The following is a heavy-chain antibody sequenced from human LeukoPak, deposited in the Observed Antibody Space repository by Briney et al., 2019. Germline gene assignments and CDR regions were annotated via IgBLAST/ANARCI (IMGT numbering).Heavy chain of an antibody. CDR2: IYYSGST. Sequence: SETLSLTCTVSGGSISSSSYYWGWIRQPPGKGLEWIGSIYYSGSTYYNPSLKSRVTISVDTSKNQFSLKLSSVTAADTAVYYCARFQWLVRGGFDYWGQGTLVTVSS. CDR1: GGSISSSSYY. V-gene: IGHV4-39*01. D-gene: IGHD6-19*01. J-gene: IGHJ4*02. CDR3: ARFQWLVRGGFDY.